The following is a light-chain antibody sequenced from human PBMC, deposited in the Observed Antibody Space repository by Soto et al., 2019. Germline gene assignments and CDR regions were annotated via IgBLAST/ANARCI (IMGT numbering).Light chain of an antibody. CDR2: EVS. J-gene: IGLJ1*01. CDR3: SSYRSTSTYV. V-gene: IGLV2-14*01. Sequence: QSVLTQPASVSGSPGQSITISCTGTSSDVGTYNYVSWHQQHPGQAPKLMIYEVSNRPSGVSDRFSASKSGNTASLTISGLQAGDEADYYCSSYRSTSTYVFGTGTKVTVL. CDR1: SSDVGTYNY.